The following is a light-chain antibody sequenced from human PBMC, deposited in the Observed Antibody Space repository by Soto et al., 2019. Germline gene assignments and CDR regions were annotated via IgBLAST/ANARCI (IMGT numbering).Light chain of an antibody. CDR3: QQYHRYSRT. J-gene: IGKJ1*01. Sequence: DIPMTQSPSTLSASVGDRVTVTGRASQSINSWLAWYQKKPGKDPKLLIYDASSLQSGVPSRFTGSGFGTEFNLTISSLQPDDFATYYCQQYHRYSRTFGQGTKVDIK. CDR1: QSINSW. V-gene: IGKV1-5*01. CDR2: DAS.